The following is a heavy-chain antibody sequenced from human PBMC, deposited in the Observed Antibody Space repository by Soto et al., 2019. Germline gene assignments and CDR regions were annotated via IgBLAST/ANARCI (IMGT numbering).Heavy chain of an antibody. CDR2: IWYDGSNK. CDR3: ARGHGIYSSGWSAFDI. Sequence: GGSLRLSCAASGFTFSSYGMHWVRQAPGKGLEWVAVIWYDGSNKYYADSVKGRFTISRDNSKNTLYLQMNSLRAEDTAVYYCARGHGIYSSGWSAFDIWGQGTMVTVSS. V-gene: IGHV3-33*01. CDR1: GFTFSSYG. J-gene: IGHJ3*02. D-gene: IGHD6-19*01.